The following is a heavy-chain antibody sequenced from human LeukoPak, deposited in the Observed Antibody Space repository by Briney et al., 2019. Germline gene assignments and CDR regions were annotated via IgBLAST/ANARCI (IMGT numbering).Heavy chain of an antibody. V-gene: IGHV4-59*08. CDR3: ARGWPDGAAAGSCHFDY. CDR2: IFYSGST. D-gene: IGHD6-13*01. CDR1: GGSMTSYY. Sequence: SETLSLTCTVSGGSMTSYYWNWIRQPPGKGLEWIGFIFYSGSTNYNPSLKSRVTISVDTSRNQFSLKLSSVTAADTAVYYCARGWPDGAAAGSCHFDYWGQGTLVTVSS. J-gene: IGHJ4*02.